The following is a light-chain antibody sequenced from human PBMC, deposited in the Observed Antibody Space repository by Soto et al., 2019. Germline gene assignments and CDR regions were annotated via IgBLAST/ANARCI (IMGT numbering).Light chain of an antibody. J-gene: IGKJ1*01. Sequence: EIQMTQSPSSVSASVGDRVTITCRASQSISSYLNWYQQKPGKAPKLLIYAASSLQSGVPSRFSGSGSGTDFTLTISSLQPEDFATYYCQQSYSTPRTFGQGTKVDIK. CDR3: QQSYSTPRT. CDR1: QSISSY. CDR2: AAS. V-gene: IGKV1-39*01.